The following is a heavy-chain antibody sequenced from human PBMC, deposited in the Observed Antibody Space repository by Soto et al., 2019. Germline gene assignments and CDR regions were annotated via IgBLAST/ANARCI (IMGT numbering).Heavy chain of an antibody. CDR3: ARLTNPYYYYYGMDV. CDR2: IIPIFGTA. CDR1: RGTFSSYA. J-gene: IGHJ6*02. Sequence: SVKVSCKASRGTFSSYAISWVRQAPGQGLEWMGGIIPIFGTANYAQKFQGRVTITADESTSTAYMELSSLRSEDTAVYYCARLTNPYYYYYGMDVWGQGTTVTVSS. V-gene: IGHV1-69*13.